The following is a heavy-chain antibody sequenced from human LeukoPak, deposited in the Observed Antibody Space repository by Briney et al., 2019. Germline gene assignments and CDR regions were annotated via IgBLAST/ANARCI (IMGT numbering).Heavy chain of an antibody. CDR1: GFTFSSYV. CDR3: ARSWYFDL. J-gene: IGHJ2*01. V-gene: IGHV3-23*01. Sequence: PGGSLRLSCAPSGFTFSSYVMTWVRQAPGKGLEWVTTTTGSGATTDYADSVKGRFTISRDNSKYTLSLQMNSLRAEDTGVYYCARSWYFDLWGRGTLVSVSS. CDR2: TTGSGATT.